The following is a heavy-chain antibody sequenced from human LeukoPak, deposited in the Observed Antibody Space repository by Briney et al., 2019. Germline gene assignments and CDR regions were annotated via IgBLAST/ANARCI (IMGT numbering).Heavy chain of an antibody. CDR1: GFTFSSYG. CDR2: ISYDGSNK. V-gene: IGHV3-30*03. CDR3: ATAWGDYFPFEY. Sequence: GGSLRLSCAASGFTFSSYGMHWVRQAPGKGLEWVAVISYDGSNKYYADSVKGRFTISRDNSKNTLYLQMNSLRAEDTAVYYCATAWGDYFPFEYWGQGTLVTVSS. D-gene: IGHD2/OR15-2a*01. J-gene: IGHJ4*02.